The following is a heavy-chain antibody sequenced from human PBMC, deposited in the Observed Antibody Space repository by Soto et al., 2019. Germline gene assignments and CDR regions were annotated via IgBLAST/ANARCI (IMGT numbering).Heavy chain of an antibody. CDR3: ARGSPHFFIVVVVAADYFDY. CDR1: GFTFSSYW. D-gene: IGHD2-15*01. CDR2: ISSDGSST. Sequence: HPGGSLRLSCAASGFTFSSYWMHWVRQAPGKGLVWVSRISSDGSSTSYADSVKGRFTISRDNAKNSLYLQMNSLRAEDTAVYYCARGSPHFFIVVVVAADYFDYWGQGTLVTVSS. V-gene: IGHV3-74*01. J-gene: IGHJ4*02.